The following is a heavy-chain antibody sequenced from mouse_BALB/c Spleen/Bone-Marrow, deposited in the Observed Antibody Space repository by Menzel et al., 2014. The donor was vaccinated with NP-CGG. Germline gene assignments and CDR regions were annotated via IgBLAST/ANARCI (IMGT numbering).Heavy chain of an antibody. CDR2: INNGGGST. CDR1: GFTFIAYT. Sequence: VQLKESGGGLVEPGGSLKLSCAASGFTFIAYTMSWVRQTPEKRLEWVAYINNGGGSTYYPDTVKGRFTISRDNAKNTLCLQISRLKSEDAAMYYCARHGEERPVLAMDYWGQGTSVTVSS. D-gene: IGHD2-14*01. CDR3: ARHGEERPVLAMDY. V-gene: IGHV5-12-2*01. J-gene: IGHJ4*01.